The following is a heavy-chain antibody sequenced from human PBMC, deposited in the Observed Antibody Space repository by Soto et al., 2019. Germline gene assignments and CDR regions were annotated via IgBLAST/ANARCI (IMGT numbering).Heavy chain of an antibody. Sequence: EVQLLESGGGLVQPGGSLRLSCTASGFTFSSYAMSWVRQAPGKGLEWVSCISGRGGGTYYADSVQGRFTISRDNYNNSIYLQMTCMGAEDTAVYYCAKEHWTDVAGSTSHGALAYWGQRSRVNVSS. V-gene: IGHV3-23*01. J-gene: IGHJ4*02. CDR2: ISGRGGGT. CDR3: AKEHWTDVAGSTSHGALAY. D-gene: IGHD3-10*01. CDR1: GFTFSSYA.